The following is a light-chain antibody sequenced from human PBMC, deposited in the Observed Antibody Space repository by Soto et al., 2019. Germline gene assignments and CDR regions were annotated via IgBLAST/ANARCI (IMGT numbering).Light chain of an antibody. CDR3: QQSASWPWT. Sequence: EIVMTQSPATLSVSPGERATLSCRASQGIRNFLAWYQQKPGQAPRLLLSGASTRATGIPARFSGSGSGTDFTLTISSLQSEDIAGYYCQQSASWPWTFGQGTKVEIK. CDR2: GAS. V-gene: IGKV3-15*01. CDR1: QGIRNF. J-gene: IGKJ1*01.